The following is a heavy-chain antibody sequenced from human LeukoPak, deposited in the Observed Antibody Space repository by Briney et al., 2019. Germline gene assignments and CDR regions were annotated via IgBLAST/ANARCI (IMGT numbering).Heavy chain of an antibody. CDR1: GYTLTELS. CDR2: FDPEDGET. D-gene: IGHD1-26*01. Sequence: ASVKVSCKVSGYTLTELSMHWVRQAPGKGLEWMGGFDPEDGETIYAQKFQGRVTMTEETSTDTAYMELSSLRSEDTAVYYCATVRWELYFDYWGQGTLVTVSS. CDR3: ATVRWELYFDY. J-gene: IGHJ4*02. V-gene: IGHV1-24*01.